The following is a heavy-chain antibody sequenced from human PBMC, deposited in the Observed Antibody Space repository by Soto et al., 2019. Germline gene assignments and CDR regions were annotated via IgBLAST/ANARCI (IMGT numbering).Heavy chain of an antibody. J-gene: IGHJ4*02. CDR3: ARQYSSGWGFDY. D-gene: IGHD6-19*01. CDR1: GFTFSRNS. Sequence: EVQLVESGGGLVQPGGSLRLSCAASGFTFSRNSMNWVRQAPGKGLEWVSYISSSSSTIYYADSVKGRFTISRDNAKNSRYLQMNSLRDEDTAVYYCARQYSSGWGFDYWGQGTLVTVSS. V-gene: IGHV3-48*02. CDR2: ISSSSSTI.